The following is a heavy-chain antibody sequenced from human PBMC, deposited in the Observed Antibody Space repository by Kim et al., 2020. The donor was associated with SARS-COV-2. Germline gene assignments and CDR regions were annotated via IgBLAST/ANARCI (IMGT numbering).Heavy chain of an antibody. CDR1: GFTFSDYY. CDR3: ARVSYSSGWYDYYYYYYMDV. D-gene: IGHD6-19*01. Sequence: GGSLRLSCAASGFTFSDYYMSWIRQAPGKGLEWVSYISSSGSTIYYADSVKGRFTISRDNAKNSLYLQMNSLRAEDTAVYYCARVSYSSGWYDYYYYYYMDVWSKGPRSPSP. V-gene: IGHV3-11*01. J-gene: IGHJ6*03. CDR2: ISSSGSTI.